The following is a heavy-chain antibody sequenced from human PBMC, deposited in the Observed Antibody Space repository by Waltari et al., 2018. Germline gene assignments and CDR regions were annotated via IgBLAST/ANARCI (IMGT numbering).Heavy chain of an antibody. CDR3: ARNYCGGGPLAYFDF. CDR1: GFTLTSYW. D-gene: IGHD2-15*01. V-gene: IGHV3-7*01. CDR2: SQQVGSET. Sequence: EVQLVESGGGLGEPGGSLRLSCAASGFTLTSYWITWVGQAPGQGLQWVGNSQQVGSETYYVDSVKGRFTISRDNAKNSLYLQMNSLRVDDSALYYCARNYCGGGPLAYFDFWGQGALVTVSS. J-gene: IGHJ4*02.